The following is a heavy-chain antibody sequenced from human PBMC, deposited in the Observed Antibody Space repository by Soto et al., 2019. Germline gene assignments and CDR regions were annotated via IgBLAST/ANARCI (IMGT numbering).Heavy chain of an antibody. Sequence: SETLSLTCTVSGGSISSGDYYWSWIRQPPGKGLEWIGYIYYSGSTYYNPSLKSRVTISVDTSKNQFSLKLSSVTAADTAVYYCARVSLYSGYDSPYNWFDPWGQGTLVTVSS. CDR2: IYYSGST. J-gene: IGHJ5*02. V-gene: IGHV4-30-4*01. D-gene: IGHD5-12*01. CDR3: ARVSLYSGYDSPYNWFDP. CDR1: GGSISSGDYY.